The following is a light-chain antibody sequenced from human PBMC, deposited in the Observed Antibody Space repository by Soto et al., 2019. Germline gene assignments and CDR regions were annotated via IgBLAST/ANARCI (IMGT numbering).Light chain of an antibody. Sequence: DIQMTQSPSSLSASVGDRVTITCRASQTIRKYLNCYQQKPGKAPELLIHSASTLQTGVPSRFSGSGSGTDFALTITSLQPEDFATYYCQQSYSPPFSFGPGTKVD. CDR1: QTIRKY. CDR3: QQSYSPPFS. J-gene: IGKJ3*01. CDR2: SAS. V-gene: IGKV1-39*01.